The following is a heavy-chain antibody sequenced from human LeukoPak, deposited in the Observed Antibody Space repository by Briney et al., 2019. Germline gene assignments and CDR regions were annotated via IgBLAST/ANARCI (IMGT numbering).Heavy chain of an antibody. CDR1: GYTFTRYG. Sequence: GASVTVSCKSSGYTFTRYGIGWLRQAPGQGREWMGWITPDKGKTQYSQKFQGRLTMTTDTSTSTGYMELRSLRSDDTAVYYCARAGIAVAQYDYYFDCWGQGTLVTVSS. V-gene: IGHV1-18*01. D-gene: IGHD6-19*01. CDR3: ARAGIAVAQYDYYFDC. J-gene: IGHJ4*02. CDR2: ITPDKGKT.